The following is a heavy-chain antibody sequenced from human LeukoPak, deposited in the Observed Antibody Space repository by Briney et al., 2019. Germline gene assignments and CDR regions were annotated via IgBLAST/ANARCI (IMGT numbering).Heavy chain of an antibody. Sequence: ASVKVSCKVSGYTLTELSMHWVRQAPGKGLEWMGSFDPKDGETIYAQKFQGRVTMTEDTSTDTAYMELSSPRSEDTAVYYCARDLEYLYPGGAFDIWGQGTMVTVSS. D-gene: IGHD3-16*01. CDR2: FDPKDGET. J-gene: IGHJ3*02. CDR1: GYTLTELS. V-gene: IGHV1-24*01. CDR3: ARDLEYLYPGGAFDI.